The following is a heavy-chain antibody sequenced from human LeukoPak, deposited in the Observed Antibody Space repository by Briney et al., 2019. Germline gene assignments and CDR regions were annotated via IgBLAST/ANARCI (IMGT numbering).Heavy chain of an antibody. V-gene: IGHV1-18*01. J-gene: IGHJ6*03. CDR2: ISAYNGST. CDR1: GYTFTSYG. Sequence: ASVKVSCKASGYTFTSYGISWVRQAPGQGLEWMGWISAYNGSTNYAQKVQGRVTMTRNTSIGTAYMELSSLRSDDTAVYYCARGNGGVYCYYYMDVWGKGTTVTISS. CDR3: ARGNGGVYCYYYMDV. D-gene: IGHD4-23*01.